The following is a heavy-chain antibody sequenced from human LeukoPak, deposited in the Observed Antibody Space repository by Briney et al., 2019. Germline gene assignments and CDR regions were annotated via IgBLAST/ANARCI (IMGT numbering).Heavy chain of an antibody. V-gene: IGHV3-66*01. CDR3: ARGIYLAARTFDY. J-gene: IGHJ4*02. D-gene: IGHD6-6*01. Sequence: GGSLRLSCAASGFTVSDNYMGWVRQAPGKGLEWVSFIYSGGGTSYADSVKGRFTISRDNAKNSLYLQMNSLRAEDTAVYYCARGIYLAARTFDYWGQGTLVTVSS. CDR2: IYSGGGT. CDR1: GFTVSDNY.